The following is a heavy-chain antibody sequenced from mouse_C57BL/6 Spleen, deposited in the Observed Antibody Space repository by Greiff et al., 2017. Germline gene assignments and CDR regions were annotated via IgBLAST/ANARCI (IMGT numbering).Heavy chain of an antibody. V-gene: IGHV1-81*01. CDR1: GYTFTSYG. CDR2: IYPRSGNT. J-gene: IGHJ1*03. D-gene: IGHD1-1*01. Sequence: VMLVESGAELARPGASVKLSCQASGYTFTSYGISWVKQRTGQGLEWIGEIYPRSGNTYYNEKFKGKATLTADKSSSTAYMELRSLTSDDSAVYFCARDYYGSSYGYFDVWGTGTTVTVSS. CDR3: ARDYYGSSYGYFDV.